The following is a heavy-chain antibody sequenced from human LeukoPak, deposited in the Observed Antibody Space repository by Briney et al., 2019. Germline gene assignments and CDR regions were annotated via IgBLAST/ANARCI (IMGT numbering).Heavy chain of an antibody. V-gene: IGHV4-4*07. CDR1: GGSISSYY. J-gene: IGHJ5*02. CDR3: ARGHYYDSSGRFDP. CDR2: IYTSGST. Sequence: PSETLSLTCTVSGGSISSYYWSWIRQPAGKGLEWIGRIYTSGSTNYNPSLKSRVTMSVDTSKNQFSLKLSSVTAADTAVYYCARGHYYDSSGRFDPWGQGTLVTVSS. D-gene: IGHD3-22*01.